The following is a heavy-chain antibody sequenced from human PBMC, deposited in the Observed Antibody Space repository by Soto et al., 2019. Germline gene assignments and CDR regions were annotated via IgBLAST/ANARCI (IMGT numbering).Heavy chain of an antibody. CDR1: GGSISSSNYY. Sequence: QLQLQESGPGLVKPSETLSLTCTVSGGSISSSNYYWGWIRQPPGKGLEWIGTIYYTGSTYYNLSFKSRVTISVDTSKNQFSLEVTSVTAADTAVYYCARNYGGNSAYFDYWGQGNLVTVSS. CDR2: IYYTGST. V-gene: IGHV4-39*01. D-gene: IGHD4-17*01. J-gene: IGHJ4*02. CDR3: ARNYGGNSAYFDY.